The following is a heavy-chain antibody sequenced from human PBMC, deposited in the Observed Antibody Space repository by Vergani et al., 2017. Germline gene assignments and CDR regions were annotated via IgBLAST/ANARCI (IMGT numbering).Heavy chain of an antibody. D-gene: IGHD3-3*01. J-gene: IGHJ6*03. CDR3: ARGVVYYDFWSGFGTTLRHPLLYMDV. V-gene: IGHV4-61*02. CDR2: IYTSGST. CDR1: GGSISSGSYY. Sequence: QVQLQQWGAGLLKPSETLSLTCAVSGGSISSGSYYWSWIRQPAGKGLEWIGRIYTSGSTNYNPSLKSRVTISVDTSKNQFSLKLSSVTAADTAVYYCARGVVYYDFWSGFGTTLRHPLLYMDVWGKGTTVTVSS.